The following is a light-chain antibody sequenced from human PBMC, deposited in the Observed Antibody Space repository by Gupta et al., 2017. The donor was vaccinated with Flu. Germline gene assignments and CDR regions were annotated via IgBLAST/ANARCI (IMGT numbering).Light chain of an antibody. CDR1: RNVGSY. CDR2: YAS. CDR3: QQRSNCPPYT. V-gene: IGKV3-11*01. Sequence: GRTTLSCRASRNVGSYLASYQQKPGQAPRLVIYYASNRSTGIPARCSGSSSCTEFTLTIISLEPEDVAVYYYQQRSNCPPYTFGRGTKLEIK. J-gene: IGKJ2*01.